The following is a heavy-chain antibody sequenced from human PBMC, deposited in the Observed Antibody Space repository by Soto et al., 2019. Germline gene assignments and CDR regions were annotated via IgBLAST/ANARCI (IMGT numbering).Heavy chain of an antibody. CDR3: ARSGAGTTEWFDP. D-gene: IGHD1-7*01. V-gene: IGHV4-30-4*01. Sequence: SETLSLTCTVSGGSISSGDYYWSWIRQPPGKGLEWIGYIYHSGSTNYNPSLKSRVTISVDTSKNQFSLKLSSVTAADTAVYYCARSGAGTTEWFDPWGQGTLVTVSS. CDR1: GGSISSGDYY. CDR2: IYHSGST. J-gene: IGHJ5*02.